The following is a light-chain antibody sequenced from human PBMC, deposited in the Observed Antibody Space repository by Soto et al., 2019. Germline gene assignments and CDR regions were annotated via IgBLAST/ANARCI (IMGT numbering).Light chain of an antibody. J-gene: IGKJ3*01. CDR2: DAS. CDR1: QGISSA. Sequence: AIQLTLSPSSLCASVGDRVTITCRASQGISSALAWYQQKPGKAPKLLIYDASSLESGVPSRFSGSESGTDFTLTISSLQPEDFATYDCQQFNSYPRGFTFGPGTKVDIK. V-gene: IGKV1-13*02. CDR3: QQFNSYPRGFT.